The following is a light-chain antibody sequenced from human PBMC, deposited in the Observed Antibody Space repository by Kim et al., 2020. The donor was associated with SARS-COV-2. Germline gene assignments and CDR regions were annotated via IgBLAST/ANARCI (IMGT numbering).Light chain of an antibody. J-gene: IGKJ2*01. CDR1: QSVGSF. CDR2: DAS. CDR3: QQRSHWYT. Sequence: EIVLTQSPATLSLSPGERATLSCRASQSVGSFLAWYQQKPGQAPRPLIYDASNRATGIPARFSGSGSETDFTLTITSLEPDDFAVYYWQQRSHWYTFGQGTKLEI. V-gene: IGKV3-11*01.